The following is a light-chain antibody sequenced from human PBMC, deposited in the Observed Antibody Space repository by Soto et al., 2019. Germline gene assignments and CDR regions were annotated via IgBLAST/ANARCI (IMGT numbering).Light chain of an antibody. V-gene: IGLV2-8*01. CDR3: SSYGGSKNCV. CDR2: EVT. Sequence: QSALTQPTSASGFPGQSVTISCTETSSAVGYYDYVSWYQHHPGKAPKLVIYEVTKRPSGVPDRLSASKSGNPASLTVSELRAEDEADYYCSSYGGSKNCVSGSGTKLTGL. J-gene: IGLJ1*01. CDR1: SSAVGYYDY.